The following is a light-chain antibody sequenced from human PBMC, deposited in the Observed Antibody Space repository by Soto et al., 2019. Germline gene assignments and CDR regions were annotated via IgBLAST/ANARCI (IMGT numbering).Light chain of an antibody. CDR1: SSDVGGYTY. CDR2: DVT. Sequence: QSALTQPRSVSGSPGQSVTISCTGTSSDVGGYTYVSWYQQHPGKAPKLMIYDVTKRPSGVPDRFSGSKSGNTASLTISGLQAEDEADYYCCSYAGRYTKVFGGGTKLTVL. CDR3: CSYAGRYTKV. J-gene: IGLJ2*01. V-gene: IGLV2-11*01.